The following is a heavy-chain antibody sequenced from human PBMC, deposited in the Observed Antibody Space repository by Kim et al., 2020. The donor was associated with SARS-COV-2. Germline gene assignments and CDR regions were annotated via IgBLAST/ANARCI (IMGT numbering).Heavy chain of an antibody. Sequence: SETLSLTCTVSGGSISSGGYYWSWIRQHPGKGLEWIGYIYYSGSTYYNPSLKSRVTISVDTSKNQFSLKLSSVTAADTAVYYCARDKGLGELFYDYWGQGTLVTVSS. J-gene: IGHJ4*02. CDR3: ARDKGLGELFYDY. D-gene: IGHD3-10*01. CDR1: GGSISSGGYY. V-gene: IGHV4-31*03. CDR2: IYYSGST.